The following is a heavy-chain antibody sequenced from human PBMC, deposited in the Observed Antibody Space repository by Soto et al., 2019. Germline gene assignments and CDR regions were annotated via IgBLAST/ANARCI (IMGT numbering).Heavy chain of an antibody. V-gene: IGHV3-7*05. CDR3: AKGIYYFDY. CDR1: GFTFSTYW. Sequence: GGSLRLSCAASGFTFSTYWMSWVRQAPGKGLEWVANIKQDGSEKYYVDSVKGRFTISRDNAKNSLYLQMNSLRAEDTAVYFCAKGIYYFDYWGQGTLVTVSS. J-gene: IGHJ4*02. CDR2: IKQDGSEK.